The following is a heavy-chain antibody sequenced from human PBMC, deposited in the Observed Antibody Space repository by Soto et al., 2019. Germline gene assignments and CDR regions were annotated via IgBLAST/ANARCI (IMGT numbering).Heavy chain of an antibody. Sequence: PSETLSLTCTVSGDSISNSWLYWGWIRQPPGKGLEWIGSIYYSGSANYNPSLKSRVTISVHTSNSQFSLELSSVTAADTAVYYCARGLISGSHYSGGWYYFDSWGQGTLVTVSS. CDR1: GDSISNSWLY. V-gene: IGHV4-39*07. CDR2: IYYSGSA. CDR3: ARGLISGSHYSGGWYYFDS. J-gene: IGHJ4*02. D-gene: IGHD1-26*01.